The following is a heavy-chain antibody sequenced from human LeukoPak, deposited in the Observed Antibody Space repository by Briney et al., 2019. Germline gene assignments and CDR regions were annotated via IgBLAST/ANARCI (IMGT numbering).Heavy chain of an antibody. CDR1: GGSISSSTYY. V-gene: IGHV4-39*01. D-gene: IGHD2-8*01. J-gene: IGHJ4*02. CDR3: ARIEKWVYYFDY. CDR2: IYYSGST. Sequence: PSETRSLTCTVSGGSISSSTYYWGWIRQPPGKGLEWIGSIYYSGSTYYNPSLKSRVTISVDTSKNQFSLKLSSVTAADTAVYYCARIEKWVYYFDYWGQGTLVTVSS.